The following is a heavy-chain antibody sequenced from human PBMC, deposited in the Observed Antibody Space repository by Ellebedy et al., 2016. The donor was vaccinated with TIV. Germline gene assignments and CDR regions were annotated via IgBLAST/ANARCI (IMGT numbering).Heavy chain of an antibody. V-gene: IGHV3-48*02. Sequence: GASLKISCAASGFTFSAYHMSWVRQAPGKGLEWISYIGSSGTPIYYADSVKGRFTISRDNARNSLYLQMNSLRDDDTAEYYCARDCGIARADDDWGQGTLVTVSS. CDR3: ARDCGIARADDD. J-gene: IGHJ4*02. D-gene: IGHD1-26*01. CDR1: GFTFSAYH. CDR2: IGSSGTPI.